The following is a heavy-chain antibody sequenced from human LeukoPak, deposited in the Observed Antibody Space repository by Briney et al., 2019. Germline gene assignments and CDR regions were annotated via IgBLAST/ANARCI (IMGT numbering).Heavy chain of an antibody. CDR1: GFTFSSYG. Sequence: GGSLRLSCSASGFTFSSYGMHWVRQAPGKGLEWVAFIRYDGSNKYYADSVKGRFTISRDNAKNSLYLQMNSLRAEDTAVYYCARDGYCSSTSCSPGLDYYYMDVWGKGTTVTVSS. CDR3: ARDGYCSSTSCSPGLDYYYMDV. V-gene: IGHV3-30*02. D-gene: IGHD2-2*03. CDR2: IRYDGSNK. J-gene: IGHJ6*03.